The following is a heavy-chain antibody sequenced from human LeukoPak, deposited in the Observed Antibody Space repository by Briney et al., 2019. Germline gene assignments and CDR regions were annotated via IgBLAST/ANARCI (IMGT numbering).Heavy chain of an antibody. Sequence: GGSLRLSCAASGFTFNNYGVHWVRQAPGKGLEWVVLIRYDGSTQYNADSVKGRFTISRDNAKNSLYLQMNSLRAEDTALYYCAKDPNRYYYETSGDDSWGQGTLVTVSS. CDR1: GFTFNNYG. CDR3: AKDPNRYYYETSGDDS. D-gene: IGHD3-22*01. J-gene: IGHJ4*02. CDR2: IRYDGSTQ. V-gene: IGHV3-30*02.